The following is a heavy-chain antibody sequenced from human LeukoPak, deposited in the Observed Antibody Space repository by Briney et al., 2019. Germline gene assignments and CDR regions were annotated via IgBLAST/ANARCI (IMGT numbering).Heavy chain of an antibody. Sequence: GGSLRLSSAASEFTFTSHWMHWVRQAPGQGLVWVSRINSDGSGRSHADFVKGRFTISRGIAKNSLYLQMNSLRAEDTAVYYCARGRYYDMDVWGQGTTVTVSS. CDR1: EFTFTSHW. CDR3: ARGRYYDMDV. D-gene: IGHD1-14*01. V-gene: IGHV3-74*01. J-gene: IGHJ6*02. CDR2: INSDGSGR.